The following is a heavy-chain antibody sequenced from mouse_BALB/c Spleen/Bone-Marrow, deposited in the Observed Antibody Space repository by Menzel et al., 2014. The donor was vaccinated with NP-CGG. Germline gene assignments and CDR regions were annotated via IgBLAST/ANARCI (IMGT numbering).Heavy chain of an antibody. Sequence: VKLMESGAELVKPGASVKLSCKASGYTFXSYYMYWVKQRPGQGLEWIGGINPNNGNTNFSETFKSRATLTVDKSSSTAYMQLSSLTSEDSAVYYCTRRDYWGQGTTLTVSS. CDR2: INPNNGNT. J-gene: IGHJ2*01. V-gene: IGHV1S81*02. CDR3: TRRDY. CDR1: GYTFXSYY.